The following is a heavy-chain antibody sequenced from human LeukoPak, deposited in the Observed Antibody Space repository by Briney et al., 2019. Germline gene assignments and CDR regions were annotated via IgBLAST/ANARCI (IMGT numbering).Heavy chain of an antibody. Sequence: GRSLRFSCAASGFTFSTYGMNWVRQAPGKGLEWVSYISGSSSAINYADSVKGRFTISRDNAKNSLFLQMNSLRAEDTAVYYCATYSGYDRIFDYWGQGTLVTVSS. CDR3: ATYSGYDRIFDY. CDR1: GFTFSTYG. CDR2: ISGSSSAI. J-gene: IGHJ4*02. V-gene: IGHV3-48*01. D-gene: IGHD5-12*01.